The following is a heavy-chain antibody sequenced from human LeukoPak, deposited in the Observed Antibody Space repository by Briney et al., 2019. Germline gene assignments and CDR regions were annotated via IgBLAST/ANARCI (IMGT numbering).Heavy chain of an antibody. V-gene: IGHV3-53*01. J-gene: IGHJ4*02. CDR3: ARVSYYDDSSGYTNDY. Sequence: PGGSLRLSCAASGFTVSSNYMSWVRQAPGKGLEWVSVIYSGGSTYYADSVKGRFTISRDNSKNTLYLQMNSQRAEDTAVYYCARVSYYDDSSGYTNDYWGQGTLVTVSS. D-gene: IGHD3-22*01. CDR2: IYSGGST. CDR1: GFTVSSNY.